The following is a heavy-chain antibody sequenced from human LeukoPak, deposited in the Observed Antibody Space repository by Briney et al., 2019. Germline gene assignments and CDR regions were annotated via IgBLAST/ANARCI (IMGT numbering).Heavy chain of an antibody. CDR2: INPNSGGT. V-gene: IGHV1-2*02. D-gene: IGHD2-15*01. CDR3: ARTDSAHCSGGSCHLGGFDP. CDR1: GYTFTGYY. J-gene: IGHJ5*02. Sequence: GASVKVSCKASGYTFTGYYMHWVRQVPGQGLEWMGWINPNSGGTNYAQKPQGRVTMTTDTSTSTAYMELRSLRSDDTAVYYCARTDSAHCSGGSCHLGGFDPWGQGTPVTVSS.